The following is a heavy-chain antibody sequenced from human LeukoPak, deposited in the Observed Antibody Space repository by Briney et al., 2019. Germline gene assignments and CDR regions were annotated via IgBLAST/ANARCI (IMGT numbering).Heavy chain of an antibody. D-gene: IGHD3-22*01. CDR1: GGSLSSGNYY. CDR2: IYTSGST. Sequence: PSQTLSLTCTVSGGSLSSGNYYWSWLRQPAGKGLEWIGRIYTSGSTNYNPSLKSRVTISVDTSKTQFSLKLSAVTAADTAVYYCARYSVIDSSGYYYFDYWGQGTLVTVSS. V-gene: IGHV4-61*02. CDR3: ARYSVIDSSGYYYFDY. J-gene: IGHJ4*02.